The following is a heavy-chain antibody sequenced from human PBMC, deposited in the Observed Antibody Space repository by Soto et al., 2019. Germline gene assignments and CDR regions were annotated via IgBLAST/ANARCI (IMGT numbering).Heavy chain of an antibody. V-gene: IGHV3-21*01. CDR3: ARDRDYDSWSGYYYYYYLDV. CDR1: GFTFSSYS. Sequence: EVQLVESGGGLVKPGGSLRLSCAASGFTFSSYSMNWVRQAPGKGLEWVSAISSSSSYIYYADSVKGRFTISRDNAKNSLYLQMNSLRAEDTAVYYCARDRDYDSWSGYYYYYYLDVWGKGTTVTVSS. D-gene: IGHD3-3*01. J-gene: IGHJ6*03. CDR2: ISSSSSYI.